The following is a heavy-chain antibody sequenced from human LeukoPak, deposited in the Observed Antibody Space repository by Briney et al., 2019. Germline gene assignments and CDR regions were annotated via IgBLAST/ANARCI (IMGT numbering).Heavy chain of an antibody. J-gene: IGHJ6*03. Sequence: GASVKLSCKASGGTFSSYAISWVRQAPGQGLEWMGGIIPIFGTANYAQKFQGRVTITADKSTSTAYMELSSLRSEDTAVYYCASPLYGDYGYYYYMDVWGKGTTVTVSS. CDR1: GGTFSSYA. CDR3: ASPLYGDYGYYYYMDV. V-gene: IGHV1-69*06. CDR2: IIPIFGTA. D-gene: IGHD4-17*01.